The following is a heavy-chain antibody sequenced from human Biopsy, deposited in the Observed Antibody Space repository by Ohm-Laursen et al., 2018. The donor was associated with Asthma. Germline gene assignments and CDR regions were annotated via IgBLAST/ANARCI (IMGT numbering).Heavy chain of an antibody. J-gene: IGHJ4*02. CDR1: GFTFSDYY. D-gene: IGHD2-2*01. V-gene: IGHV3-33*08. CDR3: ARGPEYVRSSGALDY. Sequence: SLRLSCAASGFTFSDYYMSRIRQAPGKGLEWVALIWHDGSNKYYADSVKGRFTISRDNSNNTLYLQMSSLRAEDTALYYCARGPEYVRSSGALDYWGQGTLVTVSS. CDR2: IWHDGSNK.